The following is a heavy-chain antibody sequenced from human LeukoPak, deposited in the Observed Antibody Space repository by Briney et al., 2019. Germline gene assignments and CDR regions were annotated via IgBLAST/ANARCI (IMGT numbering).Heavy chain of an antibody. CDR2: IYPGDSDT. CDR3: ARTVGGYSSSWRGDWFDP. CDR1: GYSFTSYW. V-gene: IGHV5-51*01. J-gene: IGHJ5*02. Sequence: GESLKISCKGSGYSFTSYWIGWVRQMPGKGLEWMGIIYPGDSDTRYSPSFQGQVTISADKSISTAYLQWSSLKASDTAMYYCARTVGGYSSSWRGDWFDPWGQGTLVTVSS. D-gene: IGHD6-13*01.